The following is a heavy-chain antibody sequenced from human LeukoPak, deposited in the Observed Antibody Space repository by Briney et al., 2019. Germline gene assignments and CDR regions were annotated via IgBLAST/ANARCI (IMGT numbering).Heavy chain of an antibody. J-gene: IGHJ4*02. Sequence: GSLRLSCAASGFTFSSYAMHWVRQAPGKGLEWVAVISYDGSNKYYADSVKGRFTISRDNSKNTLYLQMNSLRAEDTAVYYCARDELGEPTYYFDYWGQGTLVTVSS. CDR2: ISYDGSNK. CDR3: ARDELGEPTYYFDY. CDR1: GFTFSSYA. D-gene: IGHD3-10*01. V-gene: IGHV3-30-3*01.